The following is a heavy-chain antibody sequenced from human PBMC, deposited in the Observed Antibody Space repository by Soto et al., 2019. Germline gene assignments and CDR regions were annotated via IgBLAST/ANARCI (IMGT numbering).Heavy chain of an antibody. D-gene: IGHD3-22*01. J-gene: IGHJ4*02. V-gene: IGHV3-49*03. Sequence: PGGSLRLSCAASGFTFSSYAMSWFRQAPGKGLEWVGFIRSKAYGGTTEYAASVKGRITISRDDSKSIAYLQMNSLKTEDTAVYYCTRDLYYYDSSGYSDYWGQGTLVTVSS. CDR3: TRDLYYYDSSGYSDY. CDR2: IRSKAYGGTT. CDR1: GFTFSSYA.